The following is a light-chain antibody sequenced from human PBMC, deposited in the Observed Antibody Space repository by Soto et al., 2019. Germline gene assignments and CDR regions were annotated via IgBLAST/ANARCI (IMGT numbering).Light chain of an antibody. Sequence: QTVVTQPASVSGSPGQSITISCTGTSSDVGGYNYVSWYQQHPGKAPKVMIYEVSNRPSGVSNRFSGSKSGNTASLTISGLQAEDEADYYCTSYTSSNIPVFGGGTKLTVL. CDR2: EVS. CDR1: SSDVGGYNY. V-gene: IGLV2-14*01. J-gene: IGLJ3*02. CDR3: TSYTSSNIPV.